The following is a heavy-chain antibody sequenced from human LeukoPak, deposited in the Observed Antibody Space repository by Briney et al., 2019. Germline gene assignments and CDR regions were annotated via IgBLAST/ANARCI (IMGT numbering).Heavy chain of an antibody. CDR3: ARNLIPEQLVMNF. J-gene: IGHJ4*02. Sequence: SETLSLTCTVSGVSISSSNYYWNWIRQPPGKGLEWIGYIYYTGSTNYNPSLKSRVTMSVDTSKNQFSLNLKSVTPEDTAVYYCARNLIPEQLVMNFWGQGTLVTVSS. CDR1: GVSISSSNYY. CDR2: IYYTGST. D-gene: IGHD6-13*01. V-gene: IGHV4-61*01.